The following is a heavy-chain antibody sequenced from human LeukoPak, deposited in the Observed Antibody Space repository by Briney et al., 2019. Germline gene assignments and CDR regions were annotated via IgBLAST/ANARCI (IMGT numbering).Heavy chain of an antibody. CDR1: GFTFGSYW. V-gene: IGHV3-7*03. D-gene: IGHD6-6*01. CDR2: IKQDGSEK. CDR3: ASAGGDSRSPLPFYY. Sequence: GGSLRLFCAASGFTFGSYWMSWVRQAPGKGLEWVANIKQDGSEKYYVDSVKGRFTISRDNAENSLSLQMNSLRAEDTAVYYCASAGGDSRSPLPFYYWGQGTLVTVSS. J-gene: IGHJ4*02.